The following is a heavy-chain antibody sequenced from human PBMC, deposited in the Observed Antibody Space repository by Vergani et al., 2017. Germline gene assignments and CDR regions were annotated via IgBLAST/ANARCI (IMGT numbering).Heavy chain of an antibody. CDR2: IDWDDEK. CDR1: GIPLSTSGMR. J-gene: IGHJ2*01. D-gene: IGHD3-10*01. V-gene: IGHV2-70*04. CDR3: TWLYGPTGHWYFDF. Sequence: QVTLKESGPALVKPTQTLTLTCTVSGIPLSTSGMRVSWIRQPPGKAPEWLARIDWDDEKFYSPSLNTRLTISKDTSKNQVVLTMTKMDPVDTAMYYCTWLYGPTGHWYFDFWGRGTLVAVSS.